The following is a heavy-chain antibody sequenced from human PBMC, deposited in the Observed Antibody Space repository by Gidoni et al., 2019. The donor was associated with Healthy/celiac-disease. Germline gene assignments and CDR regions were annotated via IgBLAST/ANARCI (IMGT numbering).Heavy chain of an antibody. V-gene: IGHV3-15*01. Sequence: LEWVVRIKSKTDGGTPDYAAPVKGRFTISRDDSKNTLYLQMNSRKPEDTAGYYCTTGRSAGPDRDVWGQVTTGTVSS. CDR3: TTGRSAGPDRDV. D-gene: IGHD3-10*01. CDR2: IKSKTDGGTP. J-gene: IGHJ6*02.